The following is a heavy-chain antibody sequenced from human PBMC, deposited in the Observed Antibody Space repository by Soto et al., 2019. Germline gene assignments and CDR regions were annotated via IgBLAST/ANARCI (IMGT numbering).Heavy chain of an antibody. J-gene: IGHJ4*02. CDR3: ARDSETNGYSYDYFDY. CDR1: GFTFRTYA. Sequence: QVQLVESGGGVVQPGRSLKLSCAASGFTFRTYAMHWVRQAPGKGLEWVAVISYDGSNTYYADSVKGRFTISRDNSKNXLYRQMNSLRTEDSAVYYCARDSETNGYSYDYFDYWGQGTLVTVSS. V-gene: IGHV3-30*04. CDR2: ISYDGSNT. D-gene: IGHD5-18*01.